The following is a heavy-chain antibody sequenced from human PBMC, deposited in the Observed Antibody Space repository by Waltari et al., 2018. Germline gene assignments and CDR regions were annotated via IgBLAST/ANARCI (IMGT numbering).Heavy chain of an antibody. Sequence: QVQMVQSGSDSKTPGASVKVSCTASGYSFSNFDINWVRQAPGKGPEWRGWINTNTGNPPYAQGFTGRFVFSCDNSGRLAYLQISRLKTEDTAVYYCARAVHDSGRPPRFDYWGQGTLVTVSS. CDR3: ARAVHDSGRPPRFDY. D-gene: IGHD2-15*01. CDR2: INTNTGNP. V-gene: IGHV7-4-1*04. J-gene: IGHJ4*02. CDR1: GYSFSNFD.